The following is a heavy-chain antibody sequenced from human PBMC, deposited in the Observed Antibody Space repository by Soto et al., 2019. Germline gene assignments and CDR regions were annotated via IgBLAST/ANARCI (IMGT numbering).Heavy chain of an antibody. CDR1: GFTFSSYW. V-gene: IGHV3-7*01. J-gene: IGHJ2*01. D-gene: IGHD4-17*01. Sequence: EVQLVESGGGLVQPGESLRLSCAASGFTFSSYWMSWVRQAPGKGLEWVANIKQDGSEKYYVDSVKGRFTISRDNAKNSLYLQMNSLRAEDTAVYYCARDLGYDYGVHWYFYLWGRGTLVTVSS. CDR3: ARDLGYDYGVHWYFYL. CDR2: IKQDGSEK.